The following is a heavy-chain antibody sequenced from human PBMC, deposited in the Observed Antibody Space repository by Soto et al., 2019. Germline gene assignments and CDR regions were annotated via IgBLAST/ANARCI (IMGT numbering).Heavy chain of an antibody. Sequence: SETLSLTCTVSGGSISSSSYYWGWIRQPPGKGLEWIGSIYYSGSTYYNPSLKSRVTISVDTSKNQFSLKLSSVTAADTAVYYCARDGRIAAAGTGDYWGQGTLVTVSS. CDR3: ARDGRIAAAGTGDY. CDR1: GGSISSSSYY. J-gene: IGHJ4*02. V-gene: IGHV4-39*07. D-gene: IGHD6-13*01. CDR2: IYYSGST.